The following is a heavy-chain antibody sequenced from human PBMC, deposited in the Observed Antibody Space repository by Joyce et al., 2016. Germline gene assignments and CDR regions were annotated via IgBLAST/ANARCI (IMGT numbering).Heavy chain of an antibody. CDR1: GFTFSSYG. V-gene: IGHV3-7*03. Sequence: EVHLVESGGGLVQPGGSLRLSCAASGFTFSSYGMSWVRQAPGKGVEWVANIKKDGSDGYYVDSVKGRFTISRDNTKNSLYLQMNSLRVEDTAVYYCASPGTRYWGQGTLVTVSS. CDR3: ASPGTRY. D-gene: IGHD1-14*01. CDR2: IKKDGSDG. J-gene: IGHJ4*02.